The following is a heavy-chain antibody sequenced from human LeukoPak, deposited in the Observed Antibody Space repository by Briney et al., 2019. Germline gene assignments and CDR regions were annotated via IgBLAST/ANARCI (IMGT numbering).Heavy chain of an antibody. CDR3: ARDSSGSYFSPSGGGSYYYYGMDV. CDR2: IYHSGST. J-gene: IGHJ6*02. CDR1: GGSISSGGYS. D-gene: IGHD1-26*01. V-gene: IGHV4-30-2*01. Sequence: PSQTLSLTCAVSGGSISSGGYSWSWIRQPPGKGLEWIGYIYHSGSTNYNPSLKSRVTISVDKSKNQFSLKLSSVTAADTAVYYCARDSSGSYFSPSGGGSYYYYGMDVWGQGTTVTVSS.